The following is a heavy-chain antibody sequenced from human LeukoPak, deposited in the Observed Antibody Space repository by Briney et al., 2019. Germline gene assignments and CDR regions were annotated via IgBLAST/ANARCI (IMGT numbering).Heavy chain of an antibody. D-gene: IGHD4-17*01. V-gene: IGHV3-48*04. CDR3: ARDQEGDYLFDY. Sequence: GGSLRLSCAASGFTFSSYSMNWVRQAPGKGLEWVSYISSSGSTIYYADSVKGRFTISRDNAKNSLYLQMNSLRAEDTAVYYCARDQEGDYLFDYWGQGTLVTVSS. J-gene: IGHJ4*02. CDR1: GFTFSSYS. CDR2: ISSSGSTI.